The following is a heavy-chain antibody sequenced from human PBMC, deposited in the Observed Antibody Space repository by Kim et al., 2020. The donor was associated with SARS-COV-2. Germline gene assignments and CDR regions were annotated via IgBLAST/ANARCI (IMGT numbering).Heavy chain of an antibody. CDR1: GFTFSSYG. V-gene: IGHV3-30*18. D-gene: IGHD3-3*01. Sequence: GGSLRLSCAASGFTFSSYGMHWVRQAPGKGLEWVAVISYDGSNKYYADSVKGRFTISRDNSKNTLYLQMNSLRAEDTAVYYCAKEGVSAGYDFWSGYPPSNYYGMDVWGQGTTVTVSS. CDR3: AKEGVSAGYDFWSGYPPSNYYGMDV. J-gene: IGHJ6*02. CDR2: ISYDGSNK.